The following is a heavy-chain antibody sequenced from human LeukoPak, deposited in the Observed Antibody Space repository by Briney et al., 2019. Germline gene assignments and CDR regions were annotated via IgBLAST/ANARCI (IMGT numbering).Heavy chain of an antibody. CDR1: GGSFSGYY. CDR2: INHSGST. Sequence: SEPLSLTRAAYGGSFSGYYWSWIRQPPRKGLEWIGEINHSGSTNYNPSLKSRVTISVDTSKNQFSLKLSSVTAADTAVYYCAREGSSIAARPKVPRLGKPRYYFDYWGQGTLVTVSS. J-gene: IGHJ4*02. D-gene: IGHD6-6*01. V-gene: IGHV4-34*01. CDR3: AREGSSIAARPKVPRLGKPRYYFDY.